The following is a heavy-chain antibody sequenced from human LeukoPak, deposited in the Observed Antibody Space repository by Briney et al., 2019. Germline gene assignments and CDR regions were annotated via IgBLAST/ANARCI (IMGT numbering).Heavy chain of an antibody. CDR2: MNPNSGNT. V-gene: IGHV1-8*02. Sequence: ASVKVSCKASGYTFTSYGISWVRQAPGQGLEWMGWMNPNSGNTGYAQKFQGRVTMTRNTSISTAYMELSSLRSEDTAVYHCARDNPTMVRGVIIRGTDAFDIWGQGTMVTVSS. D-gene: IGHD3-10*01. CDR3: ARDNPTMVRGVIIRGTDAFDI. J-gene: IGHJ3*02. CDR1: GYTFTSYG.